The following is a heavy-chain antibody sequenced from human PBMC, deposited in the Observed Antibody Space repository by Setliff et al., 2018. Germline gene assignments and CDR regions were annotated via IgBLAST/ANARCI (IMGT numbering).Heavy chain of an antibody. J-gene: IGHJ6*03. CDR3: ARATSGWYSAYYYYMDV. CDR2: VFFNGAA. Sequence: ETLSLTCTVSGGSISGTSTETYLWSWIRQPPGKGLEFIGYVFFNGAAKYDPSLKSRVALSVDASKRQFSLKLTSVTPADTAVYYCARATSGWYSAYYYYMDVWGKGTTVTVS. V-gene: IGHV4-61*01. CDR1: GGSISGTSTETYL. D-gene: IGHD6-19*01.